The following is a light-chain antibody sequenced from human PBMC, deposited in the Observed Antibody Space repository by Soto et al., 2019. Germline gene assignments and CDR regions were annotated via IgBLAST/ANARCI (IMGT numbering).Light chain of an antibody. Sequence: QSALTQPPSASGSPGQSVTISCTGTSSDVGGYNYVSWYQQHPGKAPKLMIYEVSKRPSGVPDRFSGSKSGNTASLTVSGPQAEDEADYYCSSYAGSNQGVFGGGTKVTVL. CDR1: SSDVGGYNY. CDR3: SSYAGSNQGV. V-gene: IGLV2-8*01. CDR2: EVS. J-gene: IGLJ3*02.